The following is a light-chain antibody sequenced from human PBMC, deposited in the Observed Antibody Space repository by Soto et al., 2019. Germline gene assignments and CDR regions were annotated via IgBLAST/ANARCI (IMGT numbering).Light chain of an antibody. V-gene: IGKV3-20*01. CDR1: QSVSSSF. CDR3: QQYGSSPLT. CDR2: GAS. Sequence: EIVLTQYPGTLSLSPGERATLSCRASQSVSSSFLAWYQQKPGQAPRLLIYGASSRDTGIPDRFSGSVPGTDFTLTISRLEPEDVAVYYCQQYGSSPLTFGGGTKVEIK. J-gene: IGKJ4*01.